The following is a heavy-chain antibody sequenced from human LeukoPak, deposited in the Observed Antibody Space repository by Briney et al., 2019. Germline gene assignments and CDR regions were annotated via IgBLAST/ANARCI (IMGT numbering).Heavy chain of an antibody. V-gene: IGHV3-21*01. CDR2: ISSSSNYI. CDR3: ARDDYGDYVNY. Sequence: AGGSLRLSCAASGFTFSIYSMNWVRQAPGKGLEWVSSISSSSNYIYYADSVKGRFTISRDNAKNSLYLQMNSLRAEDTAVYYCARDDYGDYVNYWGQGTLVTVSS. CDR1: GFTFSIYS. J-gene: IGHJ4*02. D-gene: IGHD4-17*01.